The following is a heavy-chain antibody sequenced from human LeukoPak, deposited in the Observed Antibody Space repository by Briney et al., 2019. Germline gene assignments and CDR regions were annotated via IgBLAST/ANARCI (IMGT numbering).Heavy chain of an antibody. CDR3: ARLSWIAAAGTGYGPFDY. J-gene: IGHJ4*02. D-gene: IGHD6-13*01. V-gene: IGHV5-51*01. CDR1: GYSFTSYW. CDR2: IYPGDSDT. Sequence: GESLKISCKGSGYSFTSYWIGWVRQMPGKGLEWMGIIYPGDSDTRYSPSFQGQVTISADKSISTAYLQWSSLKASDTAMCYCARLSWIAAAGTGYGPFDYWGQGTLATVSS.